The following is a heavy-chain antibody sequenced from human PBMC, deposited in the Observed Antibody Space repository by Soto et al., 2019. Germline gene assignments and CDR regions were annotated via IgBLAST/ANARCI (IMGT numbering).Heavy chain of an antibody. V-gene: IGHV1-69*06. Sequence: SVKVSCKASGGTFSSYAISWVRQAPGQGLEWMGGIIPIFGTANYAQKFQGRVTITADKSTSTAYMELSSLRSEDTAVYYCAREDPVEMATMAAGFDIWVRGTRGTVSS. CDR2: IIPIFGTA. CDR3: AREDPVEMATMAAGFDI. J-gene: IGHJ3*02. D-gene: IGHD6-13*01. CDR1: GGTFSSYA.